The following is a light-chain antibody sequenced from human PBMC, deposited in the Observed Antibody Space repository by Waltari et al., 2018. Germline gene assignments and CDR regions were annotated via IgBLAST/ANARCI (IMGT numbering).Light chain of an antibody. V-gene: IGKV3-15*01. CDR2: GAS. CDR1: QSIYSN. Sequence: EIVMPQSPATLSVSPGERATLSCRASQSIYSNLAWYQQKPCQAPRLLIYGASTRATGIPARFSGSGSGTEFTLTISSLQSEDFAVYSCQQYSQYYTFAQGTKLEIK. CDR3: QQYSQYYT. J-gene: IGKJ2*01.